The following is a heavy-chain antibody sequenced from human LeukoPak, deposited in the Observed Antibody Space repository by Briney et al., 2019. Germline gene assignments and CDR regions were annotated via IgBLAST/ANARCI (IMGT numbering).Heavy chain of an antibody. CDR3: ARDSLTYSSGWSPIYYYYYGMDV. D-gene: IGHD6-19*01. J-gene: IGHJ6*02. V-gene: IGHV6-1*01. CDR1: GDSVSSNSAA. Sequence: SQTLSLTCAISGDSVSSNSAAWNWIRQSPSRGLEWLGRTYYRSKWYNDYAVSVKRRITINPDTSKNQFSLQLNSVTPEDTAVYYCARDSLTYSSGWSPIYYYYYGMDVWGQGTTVTVSS. CDR2: TYYRSKWYN.